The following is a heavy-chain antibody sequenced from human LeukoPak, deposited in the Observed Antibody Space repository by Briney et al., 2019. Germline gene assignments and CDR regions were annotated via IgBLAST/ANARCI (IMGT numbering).Heavy chain of an antibody. CDR1: GLSFTNYA. Sequence: PGGSLRLSCEASGLSFTNYAMMWVRQAPGKGLQWISTLTGYGGAYYADSGEGRFIISRDISKNTMFLRMYSLRAEDTAVYYCAKGAAAGKVDWFDPWGQGTLVTVSS. V-gene: IGHV3-23*01. J-gene: IGHJ5*02. D-gene: IGHD6-13*01. CDR3: AKGAAAGKVDWFDP. CDR2: LTGYGGA.